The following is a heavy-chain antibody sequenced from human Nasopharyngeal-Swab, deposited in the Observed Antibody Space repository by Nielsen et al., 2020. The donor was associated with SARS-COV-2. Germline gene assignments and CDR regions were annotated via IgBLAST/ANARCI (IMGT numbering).Heavy chain of an antibody. CDR3: ARVAPLSTMVRGVHYGMDV. J-gene: IGHJ6*02. CDR2: INHSGST. D-gene: IGHD3-10*01. V-gene: IGHV4-34*01. Sequence: PGKGLEWIGEINHSGSTNYNPSLKSRVTISVDTSKNQFSLKLSSVTAADTAVYYCARVAPLSTMVRGVHYGMDVWGQGTTVTVSS.